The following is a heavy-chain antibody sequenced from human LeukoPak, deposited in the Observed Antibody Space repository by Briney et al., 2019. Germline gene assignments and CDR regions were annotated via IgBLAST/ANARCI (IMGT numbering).Heavy chain of an antibody. D-gene: IGHD6-19*01. Sequence: SETLSLTCTVSGGSINNNYWSWIRQPPGKGLEWLGYIYYSGSTNYNPSLKSRVTISVDTSKNQFSLRLSSVTTADTAVYYCVRGPNRYSGGWYYFDYWGQGTLVTVSS. V-gene: IGHV4-59*01. CDR2: IYYSGST. CDR1: GGSINNNY. J-gene: IGHJ4*02. CDR3: VRGPNRYSGGWYYFDY.